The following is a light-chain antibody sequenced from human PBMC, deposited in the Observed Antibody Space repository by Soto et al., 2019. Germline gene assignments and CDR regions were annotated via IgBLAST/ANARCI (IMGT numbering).Light chain of an antibody. V-gene: IGKV3-20*01. Sequence: EIMLTHSPDTLSLSPGDRATLSCRASQSVRSERLAWYQQKRGQAPTLLIFDASSRASGTPERFSGSGSGTDFTLTISRLEPEDFAVYYCQKYDSAPTFGPGGNVDIK. CDR2: DAS. CDR3: QKYDSAPT. CDR1: QSVRSER. J-gene: IGKJ1*01.